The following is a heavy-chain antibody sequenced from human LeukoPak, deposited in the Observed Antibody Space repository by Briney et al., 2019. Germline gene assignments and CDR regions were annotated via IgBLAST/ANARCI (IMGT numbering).Heavy chain of an antibody. CDR1: GFIFSSVE. V-gene: IGHV3-48*03. D-gene: IGHD2-15*01. CDR3: ARGGYCSGGTCYLFNAFDI. J-gene: IGHJ3*02. CDR2: ISSSVSTI. Sequence: GSLRLSCAASGFIFSSVEMNWVRQAPGKGLEWVSYISSSVSTIYYADSVKGRFTISRDNAKNSLYLQMNSLRVEDTAVYYCARGGYCSGGTCYLFNAFDIWGQGTTVTVSS.